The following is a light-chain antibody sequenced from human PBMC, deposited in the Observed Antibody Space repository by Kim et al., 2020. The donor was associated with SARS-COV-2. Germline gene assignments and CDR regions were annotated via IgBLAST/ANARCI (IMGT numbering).Light chain of an antibody. Sequence: SYELTQPPSVSVSPGQTASITCSGDKLGDKYACWYQQKPGQSPVLVIYQDSKRPSGIPERFSGSNSGNTATLTISGTQAMDEADYYCQAWDSSTLVVGG. V-gene: IGLV3-1*01. J-gene: IGLJ2*01. CDR2: QDS. CDR1: KLGDKY. CDR3: QAWDSSTLV.